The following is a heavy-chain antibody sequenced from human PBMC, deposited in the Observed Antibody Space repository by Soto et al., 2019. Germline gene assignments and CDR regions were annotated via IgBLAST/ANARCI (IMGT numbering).Heavy chain of an antibody. CDR2: ISGGGGST. J-gene: IGHJ4*02. V-gene: IGHV3-23*01. CDR1: GFSFAGYA. D-gene: IGHD3-9*01. Sequence: ETLRLSCAASGFSFAGYALTWVRLAPGKGLEWVASISGGGGSTYYADSVKGRFSISRDNSNRMVYLQMGSLTAGDTAVYYCAKTETFNGYYNAFDYWGQGTRVTVSS. CDR3: AKTETFNGYYNAFDY.